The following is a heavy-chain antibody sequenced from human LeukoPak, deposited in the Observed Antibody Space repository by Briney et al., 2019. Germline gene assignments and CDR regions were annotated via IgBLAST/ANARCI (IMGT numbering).Heavy chain of an antibody. D-gene: IGHD3-22*01. CDR1: GFTFSSYA. CDR3: AKRRHDSSGYYRY. V-gene: IGHV3-23*01. Sequence: GGSLRLSCAASGFTFSSYAMSWVRQAPGKGLEWVSAISGSGGSTYYADSVKGRFTISRDNSKNTLHLQMNSLRAEDTAVYYCAKRRHDSSGYYRYWGQGTLVTVSS. CDR2: ISGSGGST. J-gene: IGHJ4*02.